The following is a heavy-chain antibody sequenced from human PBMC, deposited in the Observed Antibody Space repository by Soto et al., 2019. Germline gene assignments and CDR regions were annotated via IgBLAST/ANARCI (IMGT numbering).Heavy chain of an antibody. J-gene: IGHJ4*02. CDR1: GFTFSSYA. CDR2: ISGSGGST. V-gene: IGHV3-23*01. CDR3: AKCLSYGSGSSYFDY. D-gene: IGHD3-10*01. Sequence: GGSLRLSCAASGFTFSSYAMSWVRQAPGKGLEWVSAISGSGGSTYYADSVKGRFTISRDNSKNTLYLQMNSLRAEDTAVYYGAKCLSYGSGSSYFDYWGQGTLVTVSS.